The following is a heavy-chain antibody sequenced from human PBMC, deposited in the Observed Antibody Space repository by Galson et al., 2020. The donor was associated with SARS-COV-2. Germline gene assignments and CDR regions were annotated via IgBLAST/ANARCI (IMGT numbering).Heavy chain of an antibody. CDR2: INAGNGNT. Sequence: ASVKVSCKASGYTFTSNAMHWVRQAPGQRLEWMGWINAGNGNTKYSQKFQGRVTITRDTSASTAYMELSSLRSEDTAVYCCARALRGVPFGYWGHGTLVTVSS. J-gene: IGHJ4*01. CDR3: ARALRGVPFGY. V-gene: IGHV1-3*01. D-gene: IGHD3-10*01. CDR1: GYTFTSNA.